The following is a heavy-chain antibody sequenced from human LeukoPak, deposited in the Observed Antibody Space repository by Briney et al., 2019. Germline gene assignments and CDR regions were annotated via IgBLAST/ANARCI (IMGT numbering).Heavy chain of an antibody. J-gene: IGHJ4*02. CDR1: GFTFSSYW. V-gene: IGHV3-74*01. CDR2: INSDGSST. CDR3: VLKGLGSSGYSDYGYYFDY. D-gene: IGHD3-22*01. Sequence: GGSLRLSCAASGFTFSSYWMHWVRQAPGKGLVWVSRINSDGSSTSYADSVKGRFTISRDNAKNTLYLQMNSLRAEDTAVYYCVLKGLGSSGYSDYGYYFDYWGQRTLVTVSS.